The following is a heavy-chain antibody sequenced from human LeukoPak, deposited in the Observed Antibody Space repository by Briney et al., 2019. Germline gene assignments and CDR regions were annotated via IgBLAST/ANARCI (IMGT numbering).Heavy chain of an antibody. CDR1: GGSISSSSYY. J-gene: IGHJ5*02. Sequence: SETLSLTCTVSGGSISSSSYYWGWIRQPPGKGLEWIGEINHSGSTNYNPSLKSRVTISVDTSKNQFSLKLSSVTAADTAVYYCARRAERYSSSWYNWFDPWGQGTLVTVSS. CDR3: ARRAERYSSSWYNWFDP. CDR2: INHSGST. V-gene: IGHV4-39*07. D-gene: IGHD6-13*01.